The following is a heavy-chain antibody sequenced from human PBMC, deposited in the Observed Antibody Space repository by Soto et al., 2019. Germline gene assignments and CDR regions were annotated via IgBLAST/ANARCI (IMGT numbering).Heavy chain of an antibody. J-gene: IGHJ5*02. CDR3: ARDGDRSQLGWFDP. CDR2: IIPIFGTA. CDR1: GGTFSSYA. Sequence: QVQLVQSGAEVKKPGSSVKVSCKASGGTFSSYAISWVRQAPGQGLEWMGGIIPIFGTANYAQKFQGRVTMTAEESTGTAYRERSSVSSGDTAVYYCARDGDRSQLGWFDPWGQGTLVTVSS. V-gene: IGHV1-69*12. D-gene: IGHD6-6*01.